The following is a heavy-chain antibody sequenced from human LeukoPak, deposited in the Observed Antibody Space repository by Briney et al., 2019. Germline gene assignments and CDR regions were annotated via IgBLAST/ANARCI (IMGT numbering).Heavy chain of an antibody. CDR1: GFTFSHYA. V-gene: IGHV3-23*01. CDR2: IGGGGDGA. Sequence: GGSLRLSCAASGFTFSHYAMRWVRQAPGKGLEWLSEIGGGGDGAYHADSVKGRFTISRDNSKNTLYLQMNSLRAEDTAVYYCAKAGLYYGSGSYSHAFDIWGQGTMVTVSS. CDR3: AKAGLYYGSGSYSHAFDI. J-gene: IGHJ3*02. D-gene: IGHD3-10*01.